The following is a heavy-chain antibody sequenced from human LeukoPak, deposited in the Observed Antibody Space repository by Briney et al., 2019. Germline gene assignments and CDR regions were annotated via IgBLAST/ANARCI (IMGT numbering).Heavy chain of an antibody. V-gene: IGHV1-69*06. CDR2: IIPIFGTA. CDR1: GGTFSSYA. J-gene: IGHJ2*01. Sequence: SVKVSCKASGGTFSSYAISWVRQAPGQGLEWMGGIIPIFGTANYAQKFQGRVTITADKSTTTAYMELSSLRSEDTAVYYCATEAIVVVTARDYWYFDLWGRGTLVTVSS. CDR3: ATEAIVVVTARDYWYFDL. D-gene: IGHD2-21*02.